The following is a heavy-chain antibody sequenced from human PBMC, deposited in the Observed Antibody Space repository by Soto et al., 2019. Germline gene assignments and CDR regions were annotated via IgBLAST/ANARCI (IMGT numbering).Heavy chain of an antibody. CDR1: GYSISSGYY. J-gene: IGHJ5*02. CDR3: ARSDDSSGYWFDP. Sequence: PSETLSLTCAVSGYSISSGYYWGWIRQPPGKGLEWIGSIYHSGSTYYNPSLKSRVTISVDTSKNQFSLKLSSVTAADTAVYYCARSDDSSGYWFDPWGQGTLVTVSS. CDR2: IYHSGST. V-gene: IGHV4-38-2*01. D-gene: IGHD3-22*01.